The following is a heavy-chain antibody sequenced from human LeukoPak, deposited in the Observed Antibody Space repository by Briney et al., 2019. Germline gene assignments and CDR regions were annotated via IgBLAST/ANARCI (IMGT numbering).Heavy chain of an antibody. CDR3: ARSELLDQLLNFDY. V-gene: IGHV1-2*02. J-gene: IGHJ4*02. CDR2: INPNSGGT. D-gene: IGHD2-2*01. CDR1: GYTFTGYY. Sequence: ASVKVSCKASGYTFTGYYMHWVRQAPGQGLEWMGWINPNSGGTNYAQKFQGRVTMTRDTSISTAYMELSRLRSDDTAVYYCARSELLDQLLNFDYWGQGTLVTVSS.